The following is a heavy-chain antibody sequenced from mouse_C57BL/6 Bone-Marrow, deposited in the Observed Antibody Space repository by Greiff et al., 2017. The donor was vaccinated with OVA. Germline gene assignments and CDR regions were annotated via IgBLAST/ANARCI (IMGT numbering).Heavy chain of an antibody. J-gene: IGHJ4*01. CDR1: GYTFTDYY. CDR2: INPNNGGT. CDR3: ARSKAPYYDYIYYAMDY. Sequence: EVQLQQSGPELVKPGASVKISCKASGYTFTDYYMNWVKQSHVQSLEWIGDINPNNGGTSYNQKFKGKATLTVDKSSSTAYMELRSLTSEDSAVYYCARSKAPYYDYIYYAMDYWGQGTSVTVSS. V-gene: IGHV1-26*01. D-gene: IGHD2-4*01.